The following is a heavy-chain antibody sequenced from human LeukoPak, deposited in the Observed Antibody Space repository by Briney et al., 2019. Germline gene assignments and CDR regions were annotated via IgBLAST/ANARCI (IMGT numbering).Heavy chain of an antibody. CDR2: ISVSGNT. D-gene: IGHD3-10*02. Sequence: GGSLRLSCAASGFTLSSYAMSWVRQGPGKGLEWVSAISVSGNTYHADSVKGRFTISRDNAKNSLYLRMNSLRAEDTAVYYCAELGITMIGGVWGKGTTVTISS. CDR1: GFTLSSYA. J-gene: IGHJ6*04. CDR3: AELGITMIGGV. V-gene: IGHV3-23*01.